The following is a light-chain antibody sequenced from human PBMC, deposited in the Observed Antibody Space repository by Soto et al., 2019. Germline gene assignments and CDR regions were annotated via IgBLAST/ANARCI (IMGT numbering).Light chain of an antibody. Sequence: QSVLTQPPSVSGAPGQTVIISCAGSRANFGARFDVHWYQQRPGTAPKVLIYENAHRPSGVPDRFSGSKSDTSASLAITGLQPEDEADYYCQSYDSSLSKRVFGGGTKLTVL. CDR1: RANFGARFD. CDR3: QSYDSSLSKRV. V-gene: IGLV1-40*01. CDR2: ENA. J-gene: IGLJ2*01.